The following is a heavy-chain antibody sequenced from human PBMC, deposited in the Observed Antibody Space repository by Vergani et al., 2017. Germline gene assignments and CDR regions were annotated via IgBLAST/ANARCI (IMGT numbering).Heavy chain of an antibody. D-gene: IGHD2-15*01. J-gene: IGHJ4*02. CDR3: ATAGAAYCRGASCYDFFEY. CDR2: TRYDGIVE. V-gene: IGHV3-30*02. Sequence: QVQLVESGGGVVQPGGCLRLSCAASGFTFTNYGMHWVRQAPGKGLEWVAFTRYDGIVEYYGDSVRGRFTISRDNSKNTLYLQMNRLRPEDTAVYYCATAGAAYCRGASCYDFFEYWGQGTLVTVAS. CDR1: GFTFTNYG.